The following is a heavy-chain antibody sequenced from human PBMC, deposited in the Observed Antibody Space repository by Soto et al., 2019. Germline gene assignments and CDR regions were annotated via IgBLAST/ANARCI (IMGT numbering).Heavy chain of an antibody. CDR1: GFSFSRHT. Sequence: GGSLRLSCAASGFSFSRHTMNWIRQAPGKGLEWVASISYDGSSTSYADSVKGRFTISRDNAKNTLYLQMNSLRAEDTAVFYCARVTGSYIDYWGQGTLVTVSS. D-gene: IGHD7-27*01. V-gene: IGHV3-30*04. J-gene: IGHJ4*02. CDR2: ISYDGSST. CDR3: ARVTGSYIDY.